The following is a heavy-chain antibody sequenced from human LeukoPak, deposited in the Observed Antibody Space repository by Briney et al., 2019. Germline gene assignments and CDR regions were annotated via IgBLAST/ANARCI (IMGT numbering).Heavy chain of an antibody. D-gene: IGHD1-26*01. CDR1: GGSFSGYY. Sequence: SETLPLTCAVYGGSFSGYYWSWIRQPPGKGLEWIGEINHSGSTNYNPSLKSRVTISVDTSKNQFSLKLSSVTAADTAVYYCARDGAGGAFDIWGQGTMVTVSS. V-gene: IGHV4-34*01. CDR3: ARDGAGGAFDI. CDR2: INHSGST. J-gene: IGHJ3*02.